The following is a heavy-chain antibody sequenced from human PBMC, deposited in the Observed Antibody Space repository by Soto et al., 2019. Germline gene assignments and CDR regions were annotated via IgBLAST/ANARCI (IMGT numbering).Heavy chain of an antibody. D-gene: IGHD3-22*01. J-gene: IGHJ4*02. Sequence: GESLKISCTASGFSVNDNYMAWVRQAPGKSPEWVAVIFTRGTAHYADSVTGRFTFSRDNSKRTLNLQLNNLRAEDTAVYYCTKLWGYYFESWGQGTLVTVSS. CDR3: TKLWGYYFES. CDR2: IFTRGTA. CDR1: GFSVNDNY. V-gene: IGHV3-53*01.